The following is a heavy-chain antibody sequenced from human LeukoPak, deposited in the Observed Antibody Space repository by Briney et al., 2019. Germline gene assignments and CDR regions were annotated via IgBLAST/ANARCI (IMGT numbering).Heavy chain of an antibody. CDR1: GGSISSGSYY. V-gene: IGHV4-61*02. J-gene: IGHJ5*02. Sequence: TSETLSLTCTVSGGSISSGSYYWSWIRQPAGKGLEWIGRIYTSGSTNYNPSLKSRVTISVDTSKNQFSLKLSSVTAADTAVYYCARAGSYYWFDPWGQGTLVTVSS. CDR3: ARAGSYYWFDP. CDR2: IYTSGST. D-gene: IGHD1-26*01.